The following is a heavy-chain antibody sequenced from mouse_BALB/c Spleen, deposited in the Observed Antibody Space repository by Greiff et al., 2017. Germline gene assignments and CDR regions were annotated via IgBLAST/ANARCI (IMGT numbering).Heavy chain of an antibody. J-gene: IGHJ1*01. CDR2: IYPGDGDT. Sequence: QVQLKQSGAELARPGASVKLSCKASGYTFTSYWMQWVKQRPGQGLEWIGAIYPGDGDTRYTQKFKGKATLTADKSSSTAYMQLSSLASEDSAVYYCARHGTTDVRYFDVWGAGTTVTVSS. CDR3: ARHGTTDVRYFDV. V-gene: IGHV1-87*01. CDR1: GYTFTSYW. D-gene: IGHD2-12*01.